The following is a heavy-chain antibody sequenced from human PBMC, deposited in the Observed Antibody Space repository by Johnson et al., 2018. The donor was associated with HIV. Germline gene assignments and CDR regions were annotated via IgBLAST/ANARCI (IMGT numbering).Heavy chain of an antibody. CDR2: IKQDGSEK. Sequence: VRLVESGGGLVQPGGSLRLSCAASGFTFSSYWMTWVRQAPGKGLEWVAIIKQDGSEKKYVDSVKGRFTISRDNAKNSLHLQMNSLRAEDTAVDYCARDRDTLVGAPYAFDIWGQGTMVTVSS. J-gene: IGHJ3*02. CDR1: GFTFSSYW. CDR3: ARDRDTLVGAPYAFDI. D-gene: IGHD1-26*01. V-gene: IGHV3-7*05.